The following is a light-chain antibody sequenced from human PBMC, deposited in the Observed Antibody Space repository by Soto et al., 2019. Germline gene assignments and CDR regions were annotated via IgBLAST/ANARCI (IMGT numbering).Light chain of an antibody. CDR2: GAS. CDR3: QQYGGSVQT. CDR1: QSVSSSY. Sequence: EIVLTQSPGTLSLSPGERATLSCRASQSVSSSYLAWYQQKPGQAPRLLIHGASSRATGIPDRFSGSGSGTDFTLTISRLEPEDFAVYYCQQYGGSVQTFGQGTKVDIK. V-gene: IGKV3-20*01. J-gene: IGKJ1*01.